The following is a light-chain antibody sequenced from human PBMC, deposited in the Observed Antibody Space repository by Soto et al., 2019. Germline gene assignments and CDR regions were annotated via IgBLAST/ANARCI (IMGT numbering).Light chain of an antibody. CDR3: QQYNDWPWT. CDR2: GTS. V-gene: IGKV3-15*01. J-gene: IGKJ1*01. Sequence: EIVMTQSPATLSLSPGEGATLSCRASQGVRYNVAWSQQKPGQAPRLPIYGTSTRATGIPARFSGSGSGTEFTLTISSLQSEDFAVYYCQQYNDWPWTFGQGTRVEVK. CDR1: QGVRYN.